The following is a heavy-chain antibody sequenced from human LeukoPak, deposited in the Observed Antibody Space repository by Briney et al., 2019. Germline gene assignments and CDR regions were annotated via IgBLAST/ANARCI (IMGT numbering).Heavy chain of an antibody. Sequence: SETLSLTCTVSGGSISSYYWSWIRQPPGEGLEWIGYIYYSGSTNYHPSLKSRVTISVDTSKNQFSLKLSSVTAADTAVYYCARGGLAYCGGDCYPDPNFDYWGQGTLVTVSS. CDR2: IYYSGST. D-gene: IGHD2-21*02. J-gene: IGHJ4*02. CDR1: GGSISSYY. CDR3: ARGGLAYCGGDCYPDPNFDY. V-gene: IGHV4-59*01.